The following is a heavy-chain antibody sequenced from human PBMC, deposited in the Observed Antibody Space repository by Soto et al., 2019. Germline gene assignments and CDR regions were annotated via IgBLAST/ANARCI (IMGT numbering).Heavy chain of an antibody. D-gene: IGHD5-12*01. CDR3: TLSTIVGTILRFDF. CDR2: IYWDDDK. J-gene: IGHJ4*02. CDR1: GFSLSTSGVG. V-gene: IGHV2-5*02. Sequence: QITLKESGPTLVKPTQTLTLTCTLSGFSLSTSGVGVGWIRQPPGKALEWLALIYWDDDKRYSPSLKSRVTITEDTSKNQVALTMTNMDPVDTATYYCTLSTIVGTILRFDFWGQGTLVTVSS.